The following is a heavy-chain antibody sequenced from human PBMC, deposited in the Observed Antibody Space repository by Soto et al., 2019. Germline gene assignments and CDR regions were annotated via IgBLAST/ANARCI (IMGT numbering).Heavy chain of an antibody. D-gene: IGHD3-10*01. V-gene: IGHV1-18*04. CDR1: GYTFTNHG. Sequence: QVELVQSGVEVKKPGASVKVSCKASGYTFTNHGLSWVRQAPGQGLEWMGWISASNGDTNYAQKFLGRVTVTTDTSTSTGYMELRSLKSEGTAVYYCARMVRGSKIVYYYYMDVWGKGTTVIVSS. CDR2: ISASNGDT. J-gene: IGHJ6*03. CDR3: ARMVRGSKIVYYYYMDV.